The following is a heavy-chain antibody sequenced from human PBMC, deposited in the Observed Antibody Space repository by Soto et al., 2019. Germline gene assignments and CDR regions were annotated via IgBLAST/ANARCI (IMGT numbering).Heavy chain of an antibody. D-gene: IGHD2-8*01. CDR2: ISTYNGNT. CDR1: GYTFTTYD. J-gene: IGHJ6*02. V-gene: IGHV1-18*01. Sequence: QVQLVQSGAEVKKPGASVKVSCKASGYTFTTYDISWVRQAPGQGLEWMGRISTYNGNTNYPQSLQGRLTMTTDTSTTTAYMKLRSLRTDDTTMNYCARYPYHVLMVNAPNLYGMDVWGQGTTVTVAS. CDR3: ARYPYHVLMVNAPNLYGMDV.